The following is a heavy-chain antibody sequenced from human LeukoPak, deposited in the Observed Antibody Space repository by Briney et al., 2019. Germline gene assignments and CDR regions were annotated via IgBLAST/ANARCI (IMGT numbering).Heavy chain of an antibody. CDR3: AREYVSNYVDWFDP. V-gene: IGHV3-53*01. CDR1: GFTVSSNY. J-gene: IGHJ5*02. Sequence: GGSLRLSCAASGFTVSSNYMSWVRQAPGKGLEWVSVIYSGGSTYYADSVKGRFTISRDNSKNTLYLQMNSLRAEDTAVYYCAREYVSNYVDWFDPWGQGTLVTVFS. CDR2: IYSGGST. D-gene: IGHD4-11*01.